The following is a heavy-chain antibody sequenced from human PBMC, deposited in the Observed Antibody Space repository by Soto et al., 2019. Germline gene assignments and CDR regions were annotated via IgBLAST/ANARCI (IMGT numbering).Heavy chain of an antibody. CDR3: AKVLGSSGWVYWYFVL. CDR1: GFTFSSYA. Sequence: EVQLLESGGGLVQPGGSLRLSCAASGFTFSSYAMSWVRQAPGKGLELVSAISGSGASTYYANSVKGRFTISRDNSKNTLYLQMNSLRAEATAVYDCAKVLGSSGWVYWYFVLWGRGTLVTVSS. CDR2: ISGSGAST. D-gene: IGHD6-19*01. V-gene: IGHV3-23*01. J-gene: IGHJ2*01.